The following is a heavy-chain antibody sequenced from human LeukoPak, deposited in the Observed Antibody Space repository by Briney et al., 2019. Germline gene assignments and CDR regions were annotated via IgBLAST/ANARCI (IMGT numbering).Heavy chain of an antibody. D-gene: IGHD7-27*01. CDR1: GFTFNNYA. Sequence: GGSLRLSCAASGFTFNNYAMTWVRQAPGKGLEWVSAISTSGGNTYYADSVKGRFSISRDNSMNTLYLQMNSLRAEDTAVYYCARGDLFDYWGQGTLVTVSS. V-gene: IGHV3-23*01. CDR2: ISTSGGNT. CDR3: ARGDLFDY. J-gene: IGHJ4*02.